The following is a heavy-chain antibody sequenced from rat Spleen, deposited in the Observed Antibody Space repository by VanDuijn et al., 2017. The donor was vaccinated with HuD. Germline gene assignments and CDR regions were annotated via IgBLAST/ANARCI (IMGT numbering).Heavy chain of an antibody. CDR1: DHSITNGYR. Sequence: EVQLQESGPGLVKPSQSLSLTCSVTDHSITNGYRWNWIRKFPGNKLEWMGYINSAGNTLYNPSLKSRISITRDTSKNQFFLQVNSVTTEDTATYYCARSDGTHYYLPFANWGQGTVVTVSS. CDR3: ARSDGTHYYLPFAN. J-gene: IGHJ3*01. D-gene: IGHD1-12*02. V-gene: IGHV3-3*01. CDR2: INSAGNT.